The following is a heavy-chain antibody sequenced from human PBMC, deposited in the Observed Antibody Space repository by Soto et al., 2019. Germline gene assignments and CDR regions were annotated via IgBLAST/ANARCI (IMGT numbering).Heavy chain of an antibody. Sequence: QVQLVQSGAEVKKPGSSVKVSCKASGGTFSSYAISWVRQAPGQGLEWMGGIIPIFGTANYAQKFQGRVTITADESTSKAYMELRSLRSEDTAVYYCARSIVVVPAAIDEYYYYGMDVWGQGTTVTVSS. CDR2: IIPIFGTA. CDR3: ARSIVVVPAAIDEYYYYGMDV. CDR1: GGTFSSYA. D-gene: IGHD2-2*02. J-gene: IGHJ6*02. V-gene: IGHV1-69*01.